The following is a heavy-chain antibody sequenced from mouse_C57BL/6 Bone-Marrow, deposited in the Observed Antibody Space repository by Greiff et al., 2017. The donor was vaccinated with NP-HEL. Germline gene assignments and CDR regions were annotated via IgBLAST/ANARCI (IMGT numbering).Heavy chain of an antibody. CDR2: ISSGSSTI. D-gene: IGHD1-1*01. Sequence: EVKLMESGGGLVKPGGSLKLSCAASGFTFSDYGMHWVRQAPEKGLEWVAYISSGSSTIYYADTVKGRFTISRDNAKTTLFLQMTRLRSEDTAMYYCARLLPLYWYFDVWGTGTTVTVSS. CDR3: ARLLPLYWYFDV. CDR1: GFTFSDYG. J-gene: IGHJ1*03. V-gene: IGHV5-17*01.